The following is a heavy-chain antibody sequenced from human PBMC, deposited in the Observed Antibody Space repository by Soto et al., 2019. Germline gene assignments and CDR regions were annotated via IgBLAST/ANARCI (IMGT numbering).Heavy chain of an antibody. CDR2: IKFDGSTT. V-gene: IGHV3-74*01. D-gene: IGHD2-15*01. Sequence: EVQLVESGGCLVQPGGSLRLSCAASGFAFSTYWMHWVRQAPGKGLLWVSRIKFDGSTTYYADSVKGRFTISRDDAKNTLFLQMNGLRVDDTAVYYCVRGAKNIYAMDVWGQGTTVTVSS. CDR1: GFAFSTYW. J-gene: IGHJ6*02. CDR3: VRGAKNIYAMDV.